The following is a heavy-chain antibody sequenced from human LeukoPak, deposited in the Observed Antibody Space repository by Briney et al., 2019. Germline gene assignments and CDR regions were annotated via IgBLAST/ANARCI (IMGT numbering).Heavy chain of an antibody. V-gene: IGHV3-30*18. CDR3: ANDCSGGSCYPQTLPFDY. CDR1: GFVFSSYG. Sequence: PGGSLRLSCAVSGFVFSSYGMHWVRQAPGKGLEWVAVISYDGSNKYYADSVKGRFTISRDNSKNTLYLQMNSLRPEDTAVYYCANDCSGGSCYPQTLPFDYWGQGTLVTVSS. CDR2: ISYDGSNK. D-gene: IGHD2-15*01. J-gene: IGHJ4*02.